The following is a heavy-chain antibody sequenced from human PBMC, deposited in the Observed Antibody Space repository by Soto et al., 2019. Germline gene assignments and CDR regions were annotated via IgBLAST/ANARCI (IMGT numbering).Heavy chain of an antibody. J-gene: IGHJ1*01. CDR2: ISGYNGNT. CDR1: GYTVTNYG. V-gene: IGHV1-18*01. CDR3: ARGGSSWSAEYYQH. Sequence: QVQLAQSGTEVKKPGASVKVSCKASGYTVTNYGISGVRQAPGQGPEWMGWISGYNGNTKYGKTLQGRVTMTTDTSTSTAYMELRRLRSDDTAVYYCARGGSSWSAEYYQHWGQGTLVIVSS. D-gene: IGHD6-13*01.